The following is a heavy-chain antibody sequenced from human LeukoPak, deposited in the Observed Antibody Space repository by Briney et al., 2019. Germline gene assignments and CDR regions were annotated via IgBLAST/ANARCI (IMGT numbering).Heavy chain of an antibody. CDR3: ARGILKCSGGNCYYYGMDV. V-gene: IGHV4-61*01. Sequence: SQTLSLTCSVSGGSISSDSYFWTWIRQPPGTGLEYIGYIHDSGSTYNNPSLKSRVTISVDTSKNQFSLKLSSVTAADTAVYYCARGILKCSGGNCYYYGMDVWGKGTTVTVSS. CDR1: GGSISSDSYF. CDR2: IHDSGST. D-gene: IGHD2-15*01. J-gene: IGHJ6*04.